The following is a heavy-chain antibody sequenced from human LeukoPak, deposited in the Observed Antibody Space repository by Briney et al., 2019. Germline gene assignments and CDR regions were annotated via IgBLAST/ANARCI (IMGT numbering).Heavy chain of an antibody. CDR3: ARDPEYVLRFLEWLPGVYGMDV. CDR2: ITGDGSST. D-gene: IGHD3-3*01. V-gene: IGHV3-74*01. Sequence: GGSLRLSCAASGFTFSSYWMHWVRQAPGKGLVWVSRITGDGSSTSYADSVKGRFTISRDNAQNTLYLQMNSLRAEDTAVYYCARDPEYVLRFLEWLPGVYGMDVWGQGTTVTVSS. CDR1: GFTFSSYW. J-gene: IGHJ6*02.